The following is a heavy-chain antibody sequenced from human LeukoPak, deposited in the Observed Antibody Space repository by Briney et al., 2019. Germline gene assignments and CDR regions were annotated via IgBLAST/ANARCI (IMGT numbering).Heavy chain of an antibody. CDR2: IRFDGSNE. CDR1: GFTFTNYG. Sequence: GGSLRLSCAASGFTFTNYGMHWVRQAPGKGLEWVAFIRFDGSNEYCADSVKGRFTIYRDNSKNTLYLQMNSLRAEDTAVYYCAKDPQLVTSYYYYMDVWGKGTPVTVSS. CDR3: AKDPQLVTSYYYYMDV. J-gene: IGHJ6*03. V-gene: IGHV3-30*02. D-gene: IGHD1-1*01.